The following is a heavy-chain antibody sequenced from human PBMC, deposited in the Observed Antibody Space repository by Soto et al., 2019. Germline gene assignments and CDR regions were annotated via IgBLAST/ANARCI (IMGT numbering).Heavy chain of an antibody. CDR3: ARGTSEYQLLYGLYYYYGMDV. V-gene: IGHV4-31*03. CDR1: GGSISSGGYY. J-gene: IGHJ6*02. CDR2: IYYSGST. D-gene: IGHD2-2*02. Sequence: SETLSLTCTVSGGSISSGGYYWSWIRQHPGKGLEWIGYIYYSGSTYYNPSLKSRVTISVDTSKNQFSLKLSSVTAADTAVYYCARGTSEYQLLYGLYYYYGMDVWGQGTTVTVSS.